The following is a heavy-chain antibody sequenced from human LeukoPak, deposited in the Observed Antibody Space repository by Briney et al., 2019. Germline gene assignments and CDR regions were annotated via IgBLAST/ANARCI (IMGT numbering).Heavy chain of an antibody. CDR1: GFTFNTYS. J-gene: IGHJ4*02. CDR2: ISSSSSAI. Sequence: PGGSLRLSCAASGFTFNTYSMNWVRQAPGKGLEWVSYISSSSSAIYYADSVKGRFTVSRDNAKNSLYLQMNSLRDEDTGVYHCARGRDYWGQGTLVTVSS. V-gene: IGHV3-48*02. CDR3: ARGRDY.